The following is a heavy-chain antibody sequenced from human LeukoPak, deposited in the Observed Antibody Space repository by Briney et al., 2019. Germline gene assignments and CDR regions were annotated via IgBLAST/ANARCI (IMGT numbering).Heavy chain of an antibody. D-gene: IGHD3-9*01. Sequence: ASVKVSCKASGYTFTDYYMHWVRQAPGQGLEWMGWINPNSGATNFAQKFQGRVSMTRDTSISTAYMELSSLRSDDTAVYYCARADILTAYYTLDFWGQGTLVTVSS. V-gene: IGHV1-2*02. CDR2: INPNSGAT. CDR3: ARADILTAYYTLDF. CDR1: GYTFTDYY. J-gene: IGHJ4*02.